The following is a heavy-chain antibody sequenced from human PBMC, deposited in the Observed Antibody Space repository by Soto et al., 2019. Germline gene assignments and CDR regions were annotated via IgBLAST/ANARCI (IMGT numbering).Heavy chain of an antibody. J-gene: IGHJ4*02. CDR2: ISYDGSNE. CDR3: ARSPSSSWYGRYFDY. Sequence: QVQLVESGGGVVQPGRSLRLSCAASGFTFSSYAMHWVRQAPGKGLEWVAVISYDGSNEYYADSVKGRFTISRDNSKKTLYLQMNSLRAEDTAVYYCARSPSSSWYGRYFDYWGQGTLVTVSS. V-gene: IGHV3-30-3*01. CDR1: GFTFSSYA. D-gene: IGHD6-13*01.